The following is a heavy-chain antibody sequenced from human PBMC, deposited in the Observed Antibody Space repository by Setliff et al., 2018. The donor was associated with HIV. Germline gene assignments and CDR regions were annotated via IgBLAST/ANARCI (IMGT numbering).Heavy chain of an antibody. CDR2: ISAYSGNT. Sequence: ASVKVSCKASGYIFISYGISWVRQAPGQGLEWMGWISAYSGNTNYAQKVQGRLTVTTDTSTSTAYMELRTLRSDDTAVYFCASGRGIYGSGALEAYDIWGQGTMVTVS. CDR1: GYIFISYG. D-gene: IGHD3-10*01. V-gene: IGHV1-18*01. CDR3: ASGRGIYGSGALEAYDI. J-gene: IGHJ3*02.